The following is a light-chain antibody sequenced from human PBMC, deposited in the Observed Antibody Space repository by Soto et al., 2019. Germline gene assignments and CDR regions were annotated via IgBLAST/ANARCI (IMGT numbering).Light chain of an antibody. CDR3: QQSYSMPWT. V-gene: IGKV1-39*01. CDR2: NGS. J-gene: IGKJ1*01. Sequence: DIQMTQSPSSLSASVGDRVTITCRASQSISSYLNWYQQKPGKAPKLLIYNGSPLQSGVPSRFSGSGSGTEYSLTISSLQPEDFAVYYCQQSYSMPWTFGQGTKVDIK. CDR1: QSISSY.